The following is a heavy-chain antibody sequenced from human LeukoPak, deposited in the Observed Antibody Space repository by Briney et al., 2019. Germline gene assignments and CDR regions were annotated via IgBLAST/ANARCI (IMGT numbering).Heavy chain of an antibody. Sequence: ASVKVSCKASGYTFTGYYMHWVRQAPGQGLERMGWINPNSGGTNYAQKFQGRVTMTRDTSISTAYMELSRLRSDDTAVYYCARIPADPYYYDSSGYAYNWFDPWGQGTLVTVSS. CDR1: GYTFTGYY. J-gene: IGHJ5*02. V-gene: IGHV1-2*02. CDR2: INPNSGGT. CDR3: ARIPADPYYYDSSGYAYNWFDP. D-gene: IGHD3-22*01.